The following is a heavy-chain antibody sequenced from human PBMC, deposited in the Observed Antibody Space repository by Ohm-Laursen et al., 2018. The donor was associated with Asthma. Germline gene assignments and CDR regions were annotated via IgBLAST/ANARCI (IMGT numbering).Heavy chain of an antibody. J-gene: IGHJ4*02. CDR3: ARGAFYYESTGYYFFDH. V-gene: IGHV4-31*03. CDR2: IYYSGLT. Sequence: TLSLTCTVSGDSINSGNNYWSWIRQHPGKGLEWIGYIYYSGLTYSNPSLRSRVIISVDTSKNQFSLNLTSVTAADTAVYYCARGAFYYESTGYYFFDHWGQGAQVTVSS. D-gene: IGHD3-22*01. CDR1: GDSINSGNNY.